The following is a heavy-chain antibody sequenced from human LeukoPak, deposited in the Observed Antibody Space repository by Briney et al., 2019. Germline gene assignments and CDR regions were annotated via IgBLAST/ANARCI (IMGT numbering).Heavy chain of an antibody. Sequence: GGSLRLSCAASGFTSSNAWMSWVRQAPGKGLEWVGRIKSKTDGGTTDYAAPVEGRFTISRDDSKNTLYLQMNSLKTEDTAVYYCTTVPYCGGDCYLLDYWGQGTLVTVSS. V-gene: IGHV3-15*01. CDR3: TTVPYCGGDCYLLDY. J-gene: IGHJ4*02. CDR2: IKSKTDGGTT. D-gene: IGHD2-21*02. CDR1: GFTSSNAW.